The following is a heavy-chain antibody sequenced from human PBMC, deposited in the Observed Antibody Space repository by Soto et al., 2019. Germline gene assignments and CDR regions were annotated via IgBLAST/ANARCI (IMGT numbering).Heavy chain of an antibody. D-gene: IGHD5-18*01. CDR1: GGTFSSYA. J-gene: IGHJ4*02. CDR3: ARDGSAMASRVY. CDR2: IIPIFGTA. V-gene: IGHV1-69*13. Sequence: SVKVSCKASGGTFSSYAISWVRQAPGQGLEWMGGIIPIFGTANYAQKFQGRVTITADESTSTAYRELSSLRSEDTAVYYCARDGSAMASRVYWGQGTLVTVS.